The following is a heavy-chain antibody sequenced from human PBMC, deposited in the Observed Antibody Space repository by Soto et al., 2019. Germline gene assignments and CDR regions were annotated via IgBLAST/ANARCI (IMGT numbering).Heavy chain of an antibody. CDR1: GGSFSGYY. Sequence: SETLSLTCAVYGGSFSGYYWSWLRPPLEKGLEWIGEINHSGSTXYNPSLRIRVTLSVDTSKNQFSLSLSSVTAADTGGYDCARTNNYGSVWGSYRNYHQFHGMDVWPQGSTVTAS. J-gene: IGHJ6*02. CDR2: INHSGST. D-gene: IGHD3-16*02. V-gene: IGHV4-34*01. CDR3: ARTNNYGSVWGSYRNYHQFHGMDV.